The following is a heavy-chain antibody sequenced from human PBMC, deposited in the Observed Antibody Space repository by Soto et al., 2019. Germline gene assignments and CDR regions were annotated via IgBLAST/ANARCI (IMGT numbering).Heavy chain of an antibody. CDR2: ISGSGDRT. D-gene: IGHD1-26*01. V-gene: IGHV3-23*01. CDR3: ASGRGRYFYYGMDV. Sequence: EVQLLESGGGLVQPGGSLRLSCAASGFTFSSHAITWVRQAPGKGLEWVSVISGSGDRTYYADSVKGRFTISRDNSKNTLYLQMNSLRAEDTAVYYCASGRGRYFYYGMDVWGQGTTVTVSS. CDR1: GFTFSSHA. J-gene: IGHJ6*02.